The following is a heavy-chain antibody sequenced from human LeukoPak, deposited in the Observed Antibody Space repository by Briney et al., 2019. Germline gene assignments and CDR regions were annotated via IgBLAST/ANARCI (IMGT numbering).Heavy chain of an antibody. CDR2: SYTGVNT. V-gene: IGHV3-66*01. CDR3: ARDRNNRLLLGGGYFDC. J-gene: IGHJ4*02. CDR1: GFSVSSNY. D-gene: IGHD3-22*01. Sequence: PGGSLRLSCAASGFSVSSNYMSWVRQAPGKGLEWVSVSYTGVNTYYADSVKGGFIISRDNSKNTLYLQMNSLGAEDTAVYYCARDRNNRLLLGGGYFDCWGQGTLVTVSS.